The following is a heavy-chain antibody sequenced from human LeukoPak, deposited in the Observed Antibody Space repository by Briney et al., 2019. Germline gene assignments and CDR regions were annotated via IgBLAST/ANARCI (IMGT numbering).Heavy chain of an antibody. CDR1: GFTFSDYY. CDR3: ARDISGNYFDY. V-gene: IGHV3-11*05. J-gene: IGHJ4*02. CDR2: ISSSSSYT. Sequence: GGSLRLSCAASGFTFSDYYMSWIRQAPGKGLEWVSYISSSSSYTNYADSVKGRFTISRDNAKNSLYLQMNGLRAEDTAVYYCARDISGNYFDYWGQGTLVTVSS. D-gene: IGHD3-10*01.